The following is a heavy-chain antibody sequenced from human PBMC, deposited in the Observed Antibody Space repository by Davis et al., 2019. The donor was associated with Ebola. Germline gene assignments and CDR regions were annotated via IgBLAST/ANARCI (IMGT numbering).Heavy chain of an antibody. CDR1: GFTFSSYG. Sequence: GESLKISCAASGFTFSSYGMHWVRQAPGKGLEWVAVISYDGSNKYYADSVKGRFTISRDNSKNTLYLQMNSLRAEDTAVYYCARSSGRPYYFDYWGQGTLVTDSS. CDR3: ARSSGRPYYFDY. J-gene: IGHJ4*02. CDR2: ISYDGSNK. V-gene: IGHV3-30*03. D-gene: IGHD3-22*01.